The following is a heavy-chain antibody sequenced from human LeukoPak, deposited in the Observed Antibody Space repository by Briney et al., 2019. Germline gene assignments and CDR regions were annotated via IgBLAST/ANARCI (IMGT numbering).Heavy chain of an antibody. CDR3: ARDWYYNFWSGREVFDY. D-gene: IGHD3-3*01. CDR2: ISAYNGNT. J-gene: IGHJ4*02. V-gene: IGHV1-18*01. CDR1: GYTFTSYG. Sequence: ASVKVSCKASGYTFTSYGISWVRQAPGQGLEWMGWISAYNGNTNYAQKLQGRVTMTTDTSTSTAYMELRSLRSDDTAVYYCARDWYYNFWSGREVFDYWGQGILVTVSS.